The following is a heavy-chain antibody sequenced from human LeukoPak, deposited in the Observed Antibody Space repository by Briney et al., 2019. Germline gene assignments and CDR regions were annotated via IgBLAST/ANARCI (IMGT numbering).Heavy chain of an antibody. CDR3: ARGDFTMIVVVISAFDI. CDR1: GFTFSSYA. V-gene: IGHV3-30-3*01. Sequence: GGSPRLSCAASGFTFSSYAMHWVRQAPGKGLEWVAVISYDGSNKYYADSVKGRFTISRDNSKNTLYLQTNSLRAEDTAVYYCARGDFTMIVVVISAFDIWGQGTMVTVSS. CDR2: ISYDGSNK. J-gene: IGHJ3*02. D-gene: IGHD3-22*01.